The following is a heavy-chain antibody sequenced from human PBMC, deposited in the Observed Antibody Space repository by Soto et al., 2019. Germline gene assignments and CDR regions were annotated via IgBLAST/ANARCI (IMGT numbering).Heavy chain of an antibody. CDR2: IYYSGST. V-gene: IGHV4-59*01. Sequence: SETLSLTCTVSGGSISSYYWSLIRQPPGKGLEWIGYIYYSGSTNYNPSLKSRVTISVDTSKNQFSLKLSSVTAADTAVYYCARLNPDYYGSGSYTLLGYFDLWGRGTLVTVSS. CDR1: GGSISSYY. CDR3: ARLNPDYYGSGSYTLLGYFDL. D-gene: IGHD3-10*01. J-gene: IGHJ2*01.